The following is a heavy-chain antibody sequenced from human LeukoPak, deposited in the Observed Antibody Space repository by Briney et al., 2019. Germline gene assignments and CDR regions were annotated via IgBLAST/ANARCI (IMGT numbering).Heavy chain of an antibody. J-gene: IGHJ4*02. CDR2: IYYSGST. CDR3: ARSLAAAGRFKPFDY. D-gene: IGHD6-13*01. V-gene: IGHV4-39*07. Sequence: SETLSLTCTVSGGSISSYYWGWIRQPPGKGLEWIGSIYYSGSTYYNPSLKSRVTISVDTSKNQFSLKLSSVTAADTAVYYCARSLAAAGRFKPFDYWGQGTLVTVSS. CDR1: GGSISSYY.